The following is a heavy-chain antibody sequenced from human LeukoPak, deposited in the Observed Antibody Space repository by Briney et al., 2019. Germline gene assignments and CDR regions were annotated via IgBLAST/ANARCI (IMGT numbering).Heavy chain of an antibody. D-gene: IGHD1-26*01. CDR1: GGSISTYY. CDR3: ARDRGSGFDY. CDR2: IYNRGTT. J-gene: IGHJ4*02. Sequence: SESLSLTCTVSGGSISTYYWSWIRQSPEKGLEWIGYIYNRGTTDYNPSLKSRVTISEDTSKNQFSLRLASVTAADTAVYYCARDRGSGFDYWGQGTLVTASS. V-gene: IGHV4-59*01.